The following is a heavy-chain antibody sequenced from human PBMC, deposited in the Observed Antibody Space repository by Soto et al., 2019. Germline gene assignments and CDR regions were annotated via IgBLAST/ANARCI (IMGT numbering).Heavy chain of an antibody. Sequence: EVQLVESGGGLVKPGGSLRLSCAASGFTFTRYSMNWVRQAPGKGLEWVSSISSTTNYIYYADSMKGRVTFSRDNAKNSVYLEMNSLSAEDTAVYYWARESEDLTANLDYWGQGTLVTVSA. V-gene: IGHV3-21*01. CDR1: GFTFTRYS. J-gene: IGHJ4*02. CDR3: ARESEDLTANLDY. CDR2: ISSTTNYI.